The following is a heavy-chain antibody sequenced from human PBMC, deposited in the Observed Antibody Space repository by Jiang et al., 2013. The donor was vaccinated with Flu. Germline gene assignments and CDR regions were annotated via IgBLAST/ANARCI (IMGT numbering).Heavy chain of an antibody. J-gene: IGHJ4*02. CDR1: GFTFSSYW. V-gene: IGHV3-7*01. Sequence: GLVQPGGSLRLSCAVSGFTFSSYWMSWVRQAPGKGLEWVAKIKQDGSERYYLDSAKGRFTISRDNAKKSLYLQMNSLRVEDTAVYYCARDHSGNYGKEAADYWGQGTLVTVSS. D-gene: IGHD1-26*01. CDR3: ARDHSGNYGKEAADY. CDR2: IKQDGSER.